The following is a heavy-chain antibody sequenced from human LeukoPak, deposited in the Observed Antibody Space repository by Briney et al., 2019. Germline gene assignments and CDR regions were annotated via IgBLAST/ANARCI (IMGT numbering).Heavy chain of an antibody. J-gene: IGHJ4*02. V-gene: IGHV4-34*01. Sequence: SETLSLTCAVYGGSFSGFYWSWIRQPPGKGLEWIGEIHHSGSTNYNPSLKSRVTISVDTSKNQFSLKLRSATAADTDVYYCARMREIAATGISGGDYWGQGTLVTVSS. D-gene: IGHD6-13*01. CDR3: ARMREIAATGISGGDY. CDR1: GGSFSGFY. CDR2: IHHSGST.